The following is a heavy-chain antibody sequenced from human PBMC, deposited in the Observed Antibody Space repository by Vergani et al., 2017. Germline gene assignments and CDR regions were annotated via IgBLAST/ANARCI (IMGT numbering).Heavy chain of an antibody. D-gene: IGHD3-22*01. CDR1: GFTFSSYS. V-gene: IGHV3-23*04. CDR3: AKDRSITMISPRGNYYGMDV. J-gene: IGHJ6*02. Sequence: EVKLVESGGGLVKPGGSLRLSCAASGFTFSSYSMNWVRQAPGKGLELVSAISGSGGSTYYADSVKGRFNISRDNSKNTLYLQMNSLRAEDTAVYYCAKDRSITMISPRGNYYGMDVWGQGTTVTVSS. CDR2: ISGSGGST.